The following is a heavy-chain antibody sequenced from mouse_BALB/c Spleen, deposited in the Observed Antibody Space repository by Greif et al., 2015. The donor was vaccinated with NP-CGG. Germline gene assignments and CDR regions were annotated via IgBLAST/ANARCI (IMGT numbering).Heavy chain of an antibody. CDR2: ISDGGSYT. J-gene: IGHJ3*01. D-gene: IGHD1-2*01. CDR3: AREGGHYYGPAWFAY. CDR1: GFTFSDYY. Sequence: EVNVVESGGGLVKPGGSLKLSCAASGFTFSDYYMYWVRQTPEKRLEWVATISDGGSYTYYPDSVKGRFTISRDNAKNNLYLQMSSLKSEDTAMYYCAREGGHYYGPAWFAYWGQGTLVTVSA. V-gene: IGHV5-4*02.